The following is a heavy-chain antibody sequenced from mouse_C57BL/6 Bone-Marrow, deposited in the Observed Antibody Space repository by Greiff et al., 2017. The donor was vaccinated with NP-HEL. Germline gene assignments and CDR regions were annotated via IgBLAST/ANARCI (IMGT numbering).Heavy chain of an antibody. CDR1: GYSFRSYY. Sequence: QVQLQQSGPELVKPGASVKLSCTASGYSFRSYYIPWVQQRPGQGLEWVGWINHGGGNTKYNEKLKGQVTLTADKSSSTAYMQLSSLTSEDSAVYYCARRGCDYWGQGTSVTVSS. CDR2: INHGGGNT. J-gene: IGHJ4*01. V-gene: IGHV1-66*01. CDR3: ARRGCDY.